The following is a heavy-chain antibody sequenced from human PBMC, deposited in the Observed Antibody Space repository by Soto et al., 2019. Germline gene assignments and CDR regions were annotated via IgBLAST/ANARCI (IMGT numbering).Heavy chain of an antibody. CDR3: ERCYYYGSLSYWLGGYYGMDV. V-gene: IGHV4-59*01. D-gene: IGHD3-10*01. J-gene: IGHJ6*04. CDR2: ISYSGST. Sequence: PTETLSLTCAVSGASINFYYWNWIRQPPGRGLEWVVSISYSGSTNYNPSLKSRVTISLDTSKNQFSLKLNSVTAADTAVYYCERCYYYGSLSYWLGGYYGMDVCGKGTTVTVS. CDR1: GASINFYY.